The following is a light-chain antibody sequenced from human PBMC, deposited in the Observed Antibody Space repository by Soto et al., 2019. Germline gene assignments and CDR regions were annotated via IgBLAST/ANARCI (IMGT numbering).Light chain of an antibody. CDR1: QSVSSSY. CDR3: QQYDTSPST. J-gene: IGKJ2*02. CDR2: GAS. V-gene: IGKV3-20*01. Sequence: EIVLTKSPGTLSLSPGERATLSCRASQSVSSSYLAWYQQQPGQAPSLLIYGASNRATGIPDRFSGSGSGTDFTLTISRLEPEDFAVYYCQQYDTSPSTFGQGTKLEI.